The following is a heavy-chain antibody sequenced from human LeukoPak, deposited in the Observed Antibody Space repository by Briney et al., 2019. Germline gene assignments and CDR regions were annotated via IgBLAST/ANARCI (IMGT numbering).Heavy chain of an antibody. Sequence: GGSLRLSCAASGFTFRNYWMSWVRQAPGKGLEWVANINQNGGAKNYIDSVKGRFAISRDNTENSLSLQMNTLRAEDTAIYYCATSAAAPGNFWGQGTLVTVSS. CDR3: ATSAAAPGNF. D-gene: IGHD6-13*01. CDR1: GFTFRNYW. CDR2: INQNGGAK. J-gene: IGHJ4*02. V-gene: IGHV3-7*03.